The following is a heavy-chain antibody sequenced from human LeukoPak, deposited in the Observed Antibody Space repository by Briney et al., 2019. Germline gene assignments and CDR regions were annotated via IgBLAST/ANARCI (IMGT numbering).Heavy chain of an antibody. CDR2: ISGSGGST. J-gene: IGHJ6*02. Sequence: GGSLRLSCAASGFTFSSYAMSWVRQAPGKGLEWVSAISGSGGSTYYADSVKGRFTISRDNSKNTLYLQMNGLRAEDTAVYYCAKEGYSSNWPNPYGMDVWGQGTTVTVSS. CDR1: GFTFSSYA. V-gene: IGHV3-23*01. CDR3: AKEGYSSNWPNPYGMDV. D-gene: IGHD6-13*01.